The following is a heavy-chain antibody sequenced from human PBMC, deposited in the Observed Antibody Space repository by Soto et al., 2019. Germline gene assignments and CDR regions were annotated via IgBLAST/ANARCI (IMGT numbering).Heavy chain of an antibody. CDR2: IIPIFGTA. D-gene: IGHD2-21*02. J-gene: IGHJ4*02. V-gene: IGHV1-69*01. CDR3: ARERREYCGGDCYSGYFDY. CDR1: GGTFSSYA. Sequence: VSCKASGGTFSSYAISWVRQAPGQGLEWMGGIIPIFGTANYAQKFQGRVTITADESTSTAYMELSSLRSEDTAVYYCARERREYCGGDCYSGYFDYWGQGTLVTVSS.